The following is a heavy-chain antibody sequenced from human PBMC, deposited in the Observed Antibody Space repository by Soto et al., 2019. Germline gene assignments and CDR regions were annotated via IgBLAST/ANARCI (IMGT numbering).Heavy chain of an antibody. Sequence: GGSLRLSCAASGFTFSSYWVSWVRQAPGKGLEWVANIKQDGSEKYYVDSVKGRFTISRDNAKNSLYLQMNSLRAEDTAVYYGAAPGAAAGTSAFDIWGQGTMVTVS. CDR3: AAPGAAAGTSAFDI. J-gene: IGHJ3*02. V-gene: IGHV3-7*01. CDR2: IKQDGSEK. CDR1: GFTFSSYW. D-gene: IGHD6-13*01.